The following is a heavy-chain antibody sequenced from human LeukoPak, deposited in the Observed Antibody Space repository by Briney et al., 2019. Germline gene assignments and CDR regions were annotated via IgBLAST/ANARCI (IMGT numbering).Heavy chain of an antibody. CDR1: GFTFSSYW. Sequence: PGGSLRLSCAASGFTFSSYWMHWVRQAPGKGLEWVSAISGSGGSTYYADSVKGRFTISRDNSKNTLYLQMNSLRAEDTAVYYCAKDRGGYSYGFGPFNFDYWGQGTLVTVSS. CDR3: AKDRGGYSYGFGPFNFDY. V-gene: IGHV3-23*01. D-gene: IGHD5-18*01. J-gene: IGHJ4*02. CDR2: ISGSGGST.